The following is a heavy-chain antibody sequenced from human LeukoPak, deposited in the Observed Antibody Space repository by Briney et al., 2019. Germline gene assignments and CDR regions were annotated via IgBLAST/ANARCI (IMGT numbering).Heavy chain of an antibody. D-gene: IGHD2-21*02. CDR2: ISGSGGST. CDR1: GFTFSSYA. CDR3: AKVVVTATLKGGAFDI. J-gene: IGHJ3*02. V-gene: IGHV3-23*01. Sequence: PGGSLRLSCAASGFTFSSYAMSWVRQAPGKGREWVSAISGSGGSTYYADSVKGRFTISRDNSKNTLYLQMNSLRAEDTAVYYCAKVVVTATLKGGAFDIWGQGTMVTVSS.